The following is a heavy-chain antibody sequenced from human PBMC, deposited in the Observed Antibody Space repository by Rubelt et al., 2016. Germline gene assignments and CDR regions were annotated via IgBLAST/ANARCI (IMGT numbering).Heavy chain of an antibody. CDR3: TTASSSASPFDY. CDR2: IKSKTDGGTT. Sequence: EVQLVESGGVVVQPGGSLRLSCAASGFAFDDYTMHWVRQAPGKGLEWVGRIKSKTDGGTTDYAAPVKGKCTISREDSKNSLYLQMNSLKTEETAVYYCTTASSSASPFDYWGQGTLVTVSS. V-gene: IGHV3-15*07. J-gene: IGHJ4*02. CDR1: GFAFDDYT. D-gene: IGHD6-6*01.